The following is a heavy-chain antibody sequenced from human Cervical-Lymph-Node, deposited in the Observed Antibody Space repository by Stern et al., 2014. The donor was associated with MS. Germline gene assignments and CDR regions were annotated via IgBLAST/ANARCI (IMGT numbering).Heavy chain of an antibody. V-gene: IGHV7-4-1*02. CDR2: INTNTGNP. D-gene: IGHD5-12*01. CDR3: ARGWLGPDWYFDL. J-gene: IGHJ2*01. CDR1: GYTFTTYA. Sequence: QDQLVQSGSELKKPGASVKVSCKASGYTFTTYAMNWVRQAPVQGLEWMGWINTNTGNPTYAPVFTGRFVFSLDTSVSTAYLQISSLRANDTAVYYCARGWLGPDWYFDLWGRGTLVTVSS.